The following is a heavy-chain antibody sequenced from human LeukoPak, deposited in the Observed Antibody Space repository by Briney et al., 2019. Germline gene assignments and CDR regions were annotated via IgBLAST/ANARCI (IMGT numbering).Heavy chain of an antibody. Sequence: GGSLRLSCAASGFTFSSYAMSWVRQAPGKGLEWVSAISGSGGSTYYADSVKGRFTISRDNSKNTLYLQMNSLGAEDTAVYYCAKGLLWFGELSPFDYWGQGTLVTVSS. CDR3: AKGLLWFGELSPFDY. CDR2: ISGSGGST. CDR1: GFTFSSYA. J-gene: IGHJ4*02. V-gene: IGHV3-23*01. D-gene: IGHD3-10*01.